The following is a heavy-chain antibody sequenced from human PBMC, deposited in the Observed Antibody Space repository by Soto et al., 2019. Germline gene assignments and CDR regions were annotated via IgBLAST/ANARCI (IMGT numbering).Heavy chain of an antibody. CDR3: AKDKVVVPTGSPNYYYYYYMAV. V-gene: IGHV3-23*01. CDR1: GFTFSSYA. CDR2: ISGSGGST. Sequence: EVQLLESGGGLVQPGGSLRLSCAASGFTFSSYAMSWVRQAPGKGLEWVSAISGSGGSTYYADSVKGRFTISRDNSKNTLYLQMNSLRAEDTAVYYCAKDKVVVPTGSPNYYYYYYMAVWGKGTTVTVSS. D-gene: IGHD2-2*01. J-gene: IGHJ6*03.